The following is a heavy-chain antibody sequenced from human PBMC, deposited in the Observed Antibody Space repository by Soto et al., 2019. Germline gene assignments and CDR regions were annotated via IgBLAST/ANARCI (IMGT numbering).Heavy chain of an antibody. J-gene: IGHJ4*02. CDR3: ARHRYSYGVYYFDY. Sequence: PSETLSLTCVVSGCSLSSYYWSWIRQPPGKGLEWIGYIYYSGSTNYNPSLKSRVTISVDTSKNQFSLKLSSVTAADTAVYYCARHRYSYGVYYFDYWGQGTLVTV. D-gene: IGHD5-18*01. CDR2: IYYSGST. CDR1: GCSLSSYY. V-gene: IGHV4-59*08.